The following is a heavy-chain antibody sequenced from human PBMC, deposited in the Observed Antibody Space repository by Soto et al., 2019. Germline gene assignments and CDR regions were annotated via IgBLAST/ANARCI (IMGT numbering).Heavy chain of an antibody. CDR1: GGSFRGYY. J-gene: IGHJ4*02. Sequence: PSETLSLTCAVYGGSFRGYYWSWIRPPPGKGVEWIGEINHSRSTNYNPSLKSRVTISVDTSKNEFSLKLSSVTAADTAVYYCASNLRITIGGERKHFAFWGQGTLVTVSS. CDR3: ASNLRITIGGERKHFAF. CDR2: INHSRST. V-gene: IGHV4-34*01. D-gene: IGHD3-3*01.